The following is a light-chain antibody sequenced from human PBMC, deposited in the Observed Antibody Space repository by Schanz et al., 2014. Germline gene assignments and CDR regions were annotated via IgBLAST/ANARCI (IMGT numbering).Light chain of an antibody. J-gene: IGKJ2*01. CDR3: QQGYSTPLYT. CDR2: RAS. V-gene: IGKV1-39*01. CDR1: QSINNW. Sequence: DIQMTQSPSTLSASVGDRVTITCRASQSINNWLAWYQQKPRKAPKLLIYRASRLQSGVPSRFSGSGSGTDFTLTISSLQPEDLATYYCQQGYSTPLYTFGQGTKLQIK.